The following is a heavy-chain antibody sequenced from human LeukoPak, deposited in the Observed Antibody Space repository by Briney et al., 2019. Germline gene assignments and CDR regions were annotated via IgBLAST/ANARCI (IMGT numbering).Heavy chain of an antibody. V-gene: IGHV4-39*01. CDR2: VFYSGNT. J-gene: IGHJ4*02. D-gene: IGHD5-18*01. CDR3: ARRGIGYSHGYRNIKPYYFDY. CDR1: GGSISSNSYY. Sequence: PSETLSLTCTVSGGSISSNSYYWGWIRQPPGKGLEWIGSVFYSGNTYYNPSLKSRVTVSVDTSENQFSLRLSSVTAADTAVYYCARRGIGYSHGYRNIKPYYFDYWGQGTLVTVSS.